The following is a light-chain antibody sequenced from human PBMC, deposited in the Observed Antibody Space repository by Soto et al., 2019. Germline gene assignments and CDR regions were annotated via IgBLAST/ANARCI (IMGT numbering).Light chain of an antibody. CDR1: SSDVGGYNY. Sequence: QAVVTQPASVSGSPGQSIAISCTGTSSDVGGYNYVSWYQQHPGKAPKLMIYEVSNRPSGVPDRFSGSKSGTSASLAITGLRAEDEADYYCQSYDSSLSAYVFGTGTKVTVL. V-gene: IGLV2-14*01. J-gene: IGLJ1*01. CDR3: QSYDSSLSAYV. CDR2: EVS.